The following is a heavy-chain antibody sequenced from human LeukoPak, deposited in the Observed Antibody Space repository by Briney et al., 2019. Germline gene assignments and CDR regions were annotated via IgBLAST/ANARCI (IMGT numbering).Heavy chain of an antibody. V-gene: IGHV4-4*09. J-gene: IGHJ3*02. CDR2: IYSSGST. CDR1: GGSISRYY. D-gene: IGHD2-15*01. Sequence: SETLSLTCTVSGGSISRYYWSWIRQPPGKGLEWIGYIYSSGSTNYNPSLKSRVTISADTSKNQFSLKLSSVTAADTAVYYCARHLDCSGDGCPDAFDIWGQGTMVTVSS. CDR3: ARHLDCSGDGCPDAFDI.